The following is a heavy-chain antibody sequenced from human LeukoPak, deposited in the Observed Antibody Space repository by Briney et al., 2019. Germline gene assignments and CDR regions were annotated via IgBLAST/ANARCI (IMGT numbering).Heavy chain of an antibody. D-gene: IGHD1-26*01. CDR2: VSFEGSSN. CDR1: GFTFSSFA. J-gene: IGHJ4*02. CDR3: TRAKYSGSFFPFDY. V-gene: IGHV3-30-3*01. Sequence: PGRSLRLSCAAPGFTFSSFAVHWVRQAPGKGLEWVAVVSFEGSSNYYADSVKGRFTVSRDNTKNTLYLQMSSLRVEDTAVYYCTRAKYSGSFFPFDYWGQGTLVTVSS.